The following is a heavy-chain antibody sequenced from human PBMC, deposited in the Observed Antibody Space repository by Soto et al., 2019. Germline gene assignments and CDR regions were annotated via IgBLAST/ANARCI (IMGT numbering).Heavy chain of an antibody. CDR3: TTDVLHILLIVYATVHDY. V-gene: IGHV3-15*01. Sequence: GGSLRLSCAASGFTFSNAWMSWVRQAPGKGLEWGGRIKSKTDGGTTDYAAPVKGRFTISRDDSKNTLYLQMNSLKTEDTAVHYCTTDVLHILLIVYATVHDYWGQGTLVTVSS. D-gene: IGHD2-8*01. CDR2: IKSKTDGGTT. J-gene: IGHJ4*02. CDR1: GFTFSNAW.